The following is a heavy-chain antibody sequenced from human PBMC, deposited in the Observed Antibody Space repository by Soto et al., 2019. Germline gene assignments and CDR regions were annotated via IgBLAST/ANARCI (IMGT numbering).Heavy chain of an antibody. CDR1: GGTFSSYA. CDR2: IIPIFGTA. Sequence: QVPLVQSGAEVKKPGSSVKVSCKASGGTFSSYAISWVRQAPGQGLEWMGGIIPIFGTANYAQKFQGRVTITADESTSTAYMELSSLRSEDTAVYYCAREKLRYCSSTSCPPFGAFDIWGQGTMVTVSS. V-gene: IGHV1-69*01. D-gene: IGHD2-2*01. J-gene: IGHJ3*02. CDR3: AREKLRYCSSTSCPPFGAFDI.